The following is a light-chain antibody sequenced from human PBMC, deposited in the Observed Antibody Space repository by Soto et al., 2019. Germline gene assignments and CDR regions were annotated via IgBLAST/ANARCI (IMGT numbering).Light chain of an antibody. J-gene: IGLJ1*01. Sequence: QSALTQPASVSGSPGQSITISCTGTGIDVGGHNYVSWYQQHPGKAPKLLIYDVTNRPSGVSNRFSGSKSGNTASLTISGLQAEDEADYYCSSYTSSTTLGVFGTGTKLTVL. V-gene: IGLV2-14*01. CDR1: GIDVGGHNY. CDR2: DVT. CDR3: SSYTSSTTLGV.